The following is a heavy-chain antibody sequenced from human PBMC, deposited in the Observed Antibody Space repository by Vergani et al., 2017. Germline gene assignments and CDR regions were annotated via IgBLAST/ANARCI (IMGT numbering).Heavy chain of an antibody. J-gene: IGHJ6*03. D-gene: IGHD5-12*01. CDR3: ARDQIYGDYYYYMDV. CDR1: GFTFSSYS. Sequence: EVQLVESGGGLVQPGGSLRLSCAASGFTFSSYSMNWVRQAPGKGLEWVSYISSSSSTIYYADSVKGRFTISRDNAKNSLYLQMNSLRAEDTAVYYCARDQIYGDYYYYMDVRGKGTTVTVSS. CDR2: ISSSSSTI. V-gene: IGHV3-48*04.